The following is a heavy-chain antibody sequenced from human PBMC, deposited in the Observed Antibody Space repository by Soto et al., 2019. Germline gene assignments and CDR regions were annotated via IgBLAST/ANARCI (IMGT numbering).Heavy chain of an antibody. D-gene: IGHD2-21*01. CDR2: IYWDDDK. CDR3: LRLVAAGITYYFDS. V-gene: IGHV2-5*02. Sequence: QITLKKSGPTMVKPTPTLTLTCTFSAFSLSTSGVGVGWIRQPPRKALEWLTFIYWDDDKRYSTSLKSRLPITKDTAKNQVVLTMTNMDPVDTATYYCLRLVAAGITYYFDSCGQGTLVTVSS. J-gene: IGHJ4*02. CDR1: AFSLSTSGVG.